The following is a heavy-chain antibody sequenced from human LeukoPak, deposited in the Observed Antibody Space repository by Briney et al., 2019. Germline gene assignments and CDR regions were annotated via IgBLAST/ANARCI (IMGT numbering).Heavy chain of an antibody. D-gene: IGHD6-19*01. Sequence: SQTLSLTCAISGDSVASNNGAWNWIRQSPSRGLEWLGRTYYRFKWYNDYAMPTKGRISINPDTSKNQFSLQVDSVTPEDTAIYYCARDLGTSGWYTFDYWGQGTLVTVSS. CDR3: ARDLGTSGWYTFDY. CDR1: GDSVASNNGA. J-gene: IGHJ4*02. V-gene: IGHV6-1*01. CDR2: TYYRFKWYN.